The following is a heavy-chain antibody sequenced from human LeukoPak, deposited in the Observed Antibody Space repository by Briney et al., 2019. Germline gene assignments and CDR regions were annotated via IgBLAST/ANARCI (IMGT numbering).Heavy chain of an antibody. J-gene: IGHJ4*02. CDR1: GFTFSSYG. V-gene: IGHV3-30*02. CDR2: IRYDGSNK. CDR3: AKAGVPAMSPDN. Sequence: GGSLRLSCAASGFTFSSYGMHWVREAPGKGLEWVAFIRYDGSNKYYADSVKGRFTISRDNSKNTLYLQMNNLRAEDTAVYYCAKAGVPAMSPDNWGQGTLVTVSS. D-gene: IGHD2-2*01.